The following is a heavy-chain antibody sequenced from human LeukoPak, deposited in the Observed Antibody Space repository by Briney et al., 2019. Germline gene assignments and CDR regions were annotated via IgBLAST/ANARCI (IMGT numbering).Heavy chain of an antibody. CDR1: GLTFSSYG. V-gene: IGHV3-30*18. Sequence: PGRSLRLSCAASGLTFSSYGMHWVRQAPGKGLEWVAVISYDGSNKYYADSVKGRFTISRDNSKNTLYLQMNSLRAEDTAVYYCAKGNYFWSGYTDAFDIWGQGTMVTVSS. CDR2: ISYDGSNK. D-gene: IGHD3-3*01. J-gene: IGHJ3*02. CDR3: AKGNYFWSGYTDAFDI.